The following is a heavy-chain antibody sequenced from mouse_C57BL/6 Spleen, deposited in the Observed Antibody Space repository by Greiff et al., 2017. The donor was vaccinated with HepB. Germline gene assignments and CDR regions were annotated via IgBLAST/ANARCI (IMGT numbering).Heavy chain of an antibody. CDR2: ISYDGSN. Sequence: EVKLLESGPGLVKPSQSLSLTCSVTGYSITSCYYWNWIRQFPGNKLEWMGYISYDGSNNYNPSLKNRISITRDTSKNQFFLKLNSVTTEDTATYYCARGGYDYDVWFAYWGQGTLVTVSA. D-gene: IGHD2-4*01. CDR1: GYSITSCYY. J-gene: IGHJ3*01. V-gene: IGHV3-6*01. CDR3: ARGGYDYDVWFAY.